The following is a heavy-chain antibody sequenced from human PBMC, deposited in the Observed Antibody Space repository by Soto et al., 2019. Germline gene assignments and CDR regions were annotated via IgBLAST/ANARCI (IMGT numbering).Heavy chain of an antibody. V-gene: IGHV3-66*01. J-gene: IGHJ4*02. CDR1: GFTVSSNY. CDR2: IYSGGST. D-gene: IGHD5-18*01. Sequence: GGSLRLSCAASGFTVSSNYMSWVRQAPGKGLEWVSLIYSGGSTYYADSVKGRFTISRNNFKNTLYLQMSSLRAEDTAVYYCVKGRGGYTVFDYWGQGTLVTVSS. CDR3: VKGRGGYTVFDY.